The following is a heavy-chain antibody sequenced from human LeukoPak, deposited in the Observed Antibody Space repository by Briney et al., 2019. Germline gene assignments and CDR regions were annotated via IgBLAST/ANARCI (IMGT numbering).Heavy chain of an antibody. CDR2: ISYDGSNK. CDR1: GFTFSSYA. CDR3: ARDLYGSGTNPDY. V-gene: IGHV3-30-3*01. J-gene: IGHJ4*02. Sequence: SGGSLRLSRAASGFTFSSYAMHWVRQAPGKGLEWVAVISYDGSNKYYADSEKGRFTISRDNSKNTLYLQMNSLRAEDTAVYYCARDLYGSGTNPDYWGQGTLVTASS. D-gene: IGHD3-10*01.